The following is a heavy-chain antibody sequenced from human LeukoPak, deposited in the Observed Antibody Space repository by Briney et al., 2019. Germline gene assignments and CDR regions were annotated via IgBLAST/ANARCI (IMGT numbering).Heavy chain of an antibody. CDR2: IKQDGSEK. D-gene: IGHD1-26*01. J-gene: IGHJ2*01. CDR3: ARDPRSGSYLSYWYFDL. V-gene: IGHV3-7*01. Sequence: PGGSLRLSCAASGFTFSSYWMSWVRQAPGKGLEWVANIKQDGSEKYYVDSVKGRFTISRDNAKNSLYLQMNSLRAEDTAVYYCARDPRSGSYLSYWYFDLWGRGTLVTVSS. CDR1: GFTFSSYW.